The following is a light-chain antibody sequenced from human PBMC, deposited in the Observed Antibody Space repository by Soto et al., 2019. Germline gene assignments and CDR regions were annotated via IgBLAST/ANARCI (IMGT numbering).Light chain of an antibody. CDR2: GAS. J-gene: IGKJ1*01. CDR1: QSVSSN. V-gene: IGKV3-15*01. CDR3: QHFGNSLTWT. Sequence: EIVMTQSPAALSVSPRERATLSCRASQSVSSNLAWYQQKPGQAPRLLIYGASTRATGTPARFSGSGSGTEFTLTISSLQSEDFAVYYCQHFGNSLTWTFGQGTMVDIK.